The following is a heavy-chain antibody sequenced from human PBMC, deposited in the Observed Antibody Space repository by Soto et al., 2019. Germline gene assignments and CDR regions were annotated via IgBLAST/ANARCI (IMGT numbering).Heavy chain of an antibody. Sequence: ASVKVSCKASGYTFTGYYMHWVRQAPGQGLEWMGWINPNSGGTNYAQKFQGWVTMTRDTSISTAYMELSRLRSDDTAVYYCARDSSPRGTGTTLYYYYGMDVWGQGTTVTVSS. CDR1: GYTFTGYY. D-gene: IGHD1-7*01. J-gene: IGHJ6*02. CDR3: ARDSSPRGTGTTLYYYYGMDV. V-gene: IGHV1-2*04. CDR2: INPNSGGT.